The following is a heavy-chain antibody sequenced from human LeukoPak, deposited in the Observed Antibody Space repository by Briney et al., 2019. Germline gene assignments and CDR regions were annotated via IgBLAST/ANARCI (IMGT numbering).Heavy chain of an antibody. CDR2: IKQDGSEK. D-gene: IGHD3-22*01. Sequence: PGGSLRLSCAASGFTFSSYWMSWVRQAPGKGLEWVANIKQDGSEKYYVDSVKGRFTISRDNAKNSLYLQMNSLRAEDTAVYYCARLDRNYYDSFDYWGQGTLVTVSS. J-gene: IGHJ4*02. CDR3: ARLDRNYYDSFDY. CDR1: GFTFSSYW. V-gene: IGHV3-7*01.